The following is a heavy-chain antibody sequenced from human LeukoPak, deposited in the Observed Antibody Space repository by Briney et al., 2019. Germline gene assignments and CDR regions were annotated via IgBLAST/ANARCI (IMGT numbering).Heavy chain of an antibody. J-gene: IGHJ4*02. CDR2: IYYSGST. D-gene: IGHD6-19*01. V-gene: IGHV4-59*01. Sequence: PSETLSLTCTVSGGSIRSYYWSWIRQPPGKGLEWIGYIYYSGSTNYNPSLKSRITVSVDTSKNQFSLKLSSVTAADTAVYYCARVRSDWFIDYWGQGTLVTVSS. CDR3: ARVRSDWFIDY. CDR1: GGSIRSYY.